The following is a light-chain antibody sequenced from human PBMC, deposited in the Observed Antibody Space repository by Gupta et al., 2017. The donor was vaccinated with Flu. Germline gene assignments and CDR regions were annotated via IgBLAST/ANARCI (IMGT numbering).Light chain of an antibody. CDR1: RSINIW. V-gene: IGKV1-5*03. J-gene: IGKJ1*01. CDR2: NTS. CDR3: QQYDTYSGT. Sequence: DIQLTQSPSTLSASVGDRVTITCRASRSINIWLDWYQQKPGKAPNLLIYNTSNLESGVPSRFSGSGSGTEFTLTISSLQPDDFATYYCQQYDTYSGTFGQGTKVEI.